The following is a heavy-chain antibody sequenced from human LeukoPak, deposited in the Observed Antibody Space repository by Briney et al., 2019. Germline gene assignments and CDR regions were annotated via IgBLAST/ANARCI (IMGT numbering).Heavy chain of an antibody. Sequence: SETLSLTCTVSGGSINSYYLGWLRQPAGKGLEWIGRIYTSGSTNYNPSLKSRVTISVDTSKNQFSLNLTSVTAADTAMYYCARAGYTISYYSLDYWGQGTLVTVSS. J-gene: IGHJ4*02. CDR2: IYTSGST. CDR1: GGSINSYY. CDR3: ARAGYTISYYSLDY. D-gene: IGHD1-26*01. V-gene: IGHV4-4*07.